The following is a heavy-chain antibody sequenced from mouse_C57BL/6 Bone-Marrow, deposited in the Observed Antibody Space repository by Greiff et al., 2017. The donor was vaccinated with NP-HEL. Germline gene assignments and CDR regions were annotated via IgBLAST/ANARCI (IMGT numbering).Heavy chain of an antibody. Sequence: QVQLQQSGAELARPGASVKMSCKASGYTFTSYTMHWVKQRPGKGLEWIGDINPSSGCTKYNQKFKEQATLTADKSSSTAYMQLSSLTSEYSAIYSCARTYYNNYGYAMDYWGQGTSVTVSS. CDR3: ARTYYNNYGYAMDY. J-gene: IGHJ4*01. CDR2: INPSSGCT. V-gene: IGHV1-4*01. D-gene: IGHD2-5*01. CDR1: GYTFTSYT.